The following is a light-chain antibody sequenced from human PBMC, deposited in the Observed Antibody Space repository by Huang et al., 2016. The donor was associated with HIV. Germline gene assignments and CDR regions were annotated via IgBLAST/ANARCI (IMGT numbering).Light chain of an antibody. Sequence: DIVMTQSSLSLPVPPGEAASISCMSSQSLLESNGYNYLSWYVQKPGQSPQLLISLASNRAPGVPDRFSGSGSGTHFTLKISRVEAEDAGVYYCMQDLQTPYTFGQGTKLEIK. CDR2: LAS. V-gene: IGKV2-28*01. CDR1: QSLLESNGYNY. J-gene: IGKJ2*01. CDR3: MQDLQTPYT.